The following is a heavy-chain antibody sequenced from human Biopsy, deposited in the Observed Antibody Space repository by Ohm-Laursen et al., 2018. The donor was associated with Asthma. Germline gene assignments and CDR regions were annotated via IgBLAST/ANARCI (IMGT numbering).Heavy chain of an antibody. V-gene: IGHV1-69*13. CDR1: GGTFSSYA. Sequence: SVKVSCKASGGTFSSYAISWVRQAPGQGLEWMGGIIPIFGTANYAHKFQGRVTITADESTSTAYMELSSLRSEDTAVYYCAESDYYGSGYYYGMDVWGQGTTVTVSS. CDR2: IIPIFGTA. D-gene: IGHD3-10*01. CDR3: AESDYYGSGYYYGMDV. J-gene: IGHJ6*02.